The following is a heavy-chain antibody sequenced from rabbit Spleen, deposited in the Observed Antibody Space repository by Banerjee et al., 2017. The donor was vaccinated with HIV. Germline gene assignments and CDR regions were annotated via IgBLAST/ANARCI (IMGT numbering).Heavy chain of an antibody. Sequence: QLTETGGGLVQPGGSLTLSCKASGIDFTKYYITWVRQAPGKGLEWIGIIYAAKGSTDYASWVNGRFTISSDNAQSTVDLKMTSLTAADTATYFCARLFAYAGYAGFGYATLDYFNLWGQGTLVTVS. J-gene: IGHJ4*01. V-gene: IGHV1S7*01. D-gene: IGHD6-1*01. CDR3: ARLFAYAGYAGFGYATLDYFNL. CDR2: IYAAKGST. CDR1: GIDFTKYY.